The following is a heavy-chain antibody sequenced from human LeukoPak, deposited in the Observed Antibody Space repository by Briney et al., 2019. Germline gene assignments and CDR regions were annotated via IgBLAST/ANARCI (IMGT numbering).Heavy chain of an antibody. CDR2: ISSNGGST. D-gene: IGHD6-19*01. CDR3: VSLTVAGRFYYYYGMDV. J-gene: IGHJ6*04. Sequence: GGSLRLSCSASGFTFSSYAMHWVRQAPGKGLEYVSAISSNGGSTYYADSVKGRFTISRDNSKNTLYLQMRSLRAKDTAVYYCVSLTVAGRFYYYYGMDVWGKGTTVTVSS. V-gene: IGHV3-64D*06. CDR1: GFTFSSYA.